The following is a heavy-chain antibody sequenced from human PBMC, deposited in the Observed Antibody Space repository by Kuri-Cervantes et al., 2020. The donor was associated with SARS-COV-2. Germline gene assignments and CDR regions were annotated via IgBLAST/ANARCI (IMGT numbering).Heavy chain of an antibody. V-gene: IGHV3-33*01. Sequence: GESLKISCAASGFTFNIYGMHWVRQVPGKGLERVAVIWYDGSKKYYGDSVKGRFTISRDISENTAYLQMNSLTVEDTAVYYCARDVRAYSAPVPPLITGGQGTLVTVSS. J-gene: IGHJ1*01. CDR2: IWYDGSKK. D-gene: IGHD1-26*01. CDR1: GFTFNIYG. CDR3: ARDVRAYSAPVPPLIT.